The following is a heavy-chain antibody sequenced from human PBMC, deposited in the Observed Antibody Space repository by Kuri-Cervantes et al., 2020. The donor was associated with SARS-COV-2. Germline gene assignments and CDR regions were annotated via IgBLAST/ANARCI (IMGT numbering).Heavy chain of an antibody. CDR2: INPNSGGT. Sequence: ASVKVSCKASGYNFITHGISWVRQAPGQGLEWMGWINPNSGGTNYARKFQGRVTMTRDTSISTAYMELSRLRSDDTAVYYCARGSITIFGVVTSFDYWGQGTLVTVSS. V-gene: IGHV1-2*02. D-gene: IGHD3-3*01. CDR1: GYNFITHG. J-gene: IGHJ4*02. CDR3: ARGSITIFGVVTSFDY.